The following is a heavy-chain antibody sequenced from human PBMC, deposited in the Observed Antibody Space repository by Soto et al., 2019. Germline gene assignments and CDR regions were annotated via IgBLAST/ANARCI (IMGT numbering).Heavy chain of an antibody. CDR1: GFTFSSYA. Sequence: GGSLRLSCAGSGFTFSSYAMNWVRQAPGKGLEWVSAISGSGFGTYYADSLKGRFTISRNNSKNTLYLQMNSLRAEDTAVYYCAGGDCPNGVCYGSMDVWGKGTTVTVSS. CDR3: AGGDCPNGVCYGSMDV. D-gene: IGHD2-8*01. J-gene: IGHJ6*03. V-gene: IGHV3-23*01. CDR2: ISGSGFGT.